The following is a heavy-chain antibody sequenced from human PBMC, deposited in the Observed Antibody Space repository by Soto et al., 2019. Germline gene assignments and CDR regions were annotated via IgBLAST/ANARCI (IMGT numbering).Heavy chain of an antibody. J-gene: IGHJ4*02. CDR3: TSEVASGY. CDR1: GFTVSTYG. Sequence: QVQLVESGGGVVQPGRSLRLSCAVSGFTVSTYGMHWVRQAPDKGLEWVAVISRDGGTKYYADSVKGRFTISRDNSRNTLFLEMNSLRSDDMAVYYCTSEVASGYWGQGTLVTVSS. D-gene: IGHD3-10*01. CDR2: ISRDGGTK. V-gene: IGHV3-30*03.